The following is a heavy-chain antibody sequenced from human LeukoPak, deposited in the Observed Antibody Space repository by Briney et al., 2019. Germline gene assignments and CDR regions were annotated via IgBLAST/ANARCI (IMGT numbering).Heavy chain of an antibody. CDR1: GYTFTSYA. J-gene: IGHJ5*02. CDR2: INAGNGNT. D-gene: IGHD6-13*01. CDR3: ARDRHIAAAGSWFDP. V-gene: IGHV1-3*01. Sequence: GASVKVSCKASGYTFTSYAMHWVRQAPGQRLEWMGWINAGNGNTKYSQKFQGRVTITRDTSASTAYMELSSLRSEDTAVYYCARDRHIAAAGSWFDPWGQGTLVTVSS.